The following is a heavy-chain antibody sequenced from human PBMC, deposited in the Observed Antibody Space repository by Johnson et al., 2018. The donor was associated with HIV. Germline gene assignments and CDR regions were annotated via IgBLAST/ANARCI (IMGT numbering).Heavy chain of an antibody. CDR3: VRDVGRSGWYDSLVTDM. D-gene: IGHD6-19*01. V-gene: IGHV3-30-3*01. CDR2: ISYDASNK. J-gene: IGHJ3*02. Sequence: QVQLVESGGGVVHPGRSLRVSCAASGFTFSDHAIHWVRQAPGQGLEWVAVISYDASNKYYGDSVKGRFTISRDNYKKKVFLQMNSLRHEDTAVYYCVRDVGRSGWYDSLVTDMWGQGTMVTVST. CDR1: GFTFSDHA.